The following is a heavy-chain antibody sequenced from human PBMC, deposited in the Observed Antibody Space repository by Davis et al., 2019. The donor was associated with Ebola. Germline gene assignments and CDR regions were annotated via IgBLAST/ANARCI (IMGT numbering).Heavy chain of an antibody. CDR1: GFTFTSFA. Sequence: GGSLRLSCAASGFTFTSFAMHWVRQAPGKGLEWVAVISYDGSNKYYADYVKGRFTISRDNSKNTLYLQMNSLRSEDTALYYCARDFVPTTVTTHYGMGVWGQGTTVSVSS. V-gene: IGHV3-30-3*01. J-gene: IGHJ6*02. D-gene: IGHD4-17*01. CDR3: ARDFVPTTVTTHYGMGV. CDR2: ISYDGSNK.